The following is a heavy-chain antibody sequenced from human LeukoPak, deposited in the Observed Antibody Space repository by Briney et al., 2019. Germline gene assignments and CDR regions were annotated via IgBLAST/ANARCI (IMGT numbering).Heavy chain of an antibody. CDR2: ISSSSSYI. CDR3: AKGLALPRPHYFDY. CDR1: GFTISSYS. J-gene: IGHJ4*02. Sequence: PGGSLRLSCAASGFTISSYSMNWVRQAPGKGLEWVSSISSSSSYIYYADSVKGRFTISRDNSKNTLFLQMNGLGAEDTAIYYCAKGLALPRPHYFDYWGQGILVTVSS. V-gene: IGHV3-21*04. D-gene: IGHD6-13*01.